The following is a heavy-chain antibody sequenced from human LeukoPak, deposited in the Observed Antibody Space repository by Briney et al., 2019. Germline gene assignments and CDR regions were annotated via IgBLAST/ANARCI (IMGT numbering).Heavy chain of an antibody. CDR2: ISSSSSYT. V-gene: IGHV3-21*05. J-gene: IGHJ4*02. D-gene: IGHD2-8*01. CDR1: GFTFSSYA. Sequence: GGSLRLSCAASGFTFSSYAMSWVRQAPGKGLEWVSYISSSSSYTNYADSVKGRFTISRDNAKNSLYLQMNSLRAEDTAVYYCARECREDGVCYHYWGQGTLVTVSS. CDR3: ARECREDGVCYHY.